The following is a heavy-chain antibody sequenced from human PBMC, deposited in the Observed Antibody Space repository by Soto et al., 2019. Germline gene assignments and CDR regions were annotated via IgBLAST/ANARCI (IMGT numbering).Heavy chain of an antibody. CDR1: GYTFTGYY. Sequence: QVQLVQSGAEVKKPGASVKVSCKASGYTFTGYYMHWVRQAPGQGLEWMGWINTNSGGTNYAQKFQGWVTMTRDTIISTAYMELGRLRSDETAVYYCAIAPPFWSGYSGEYGVDVWGQGTTVTVSS. J-gene: IGHJ6*02. CDR3: AIAPPFWSGYSGEYGVDV. CDR2: INTNSGGT. D-gene: IGHD3-3*01. V-gene: IGHV1-2*04.